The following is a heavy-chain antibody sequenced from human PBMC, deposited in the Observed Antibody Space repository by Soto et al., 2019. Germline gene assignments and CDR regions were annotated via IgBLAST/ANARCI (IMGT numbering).Heavy chain of an antibody. Sequence: QLQLQESGPGLVKPSETLSLTCTVSGGSISSSSYYWGWIRQPPGKGLEWIGSIYYSGSTYYNPSLKSRVTTSVDTSKNQFYMKLSSVTAAEKAVYYCARRPRYSSSWYFDYWGQGTLVTVSS. V-gene: IGHV4-39*01. CDR1: GGSISSSSYY. CDR2: IYYSGST. J-gene: IGHJ4*02. CDR3: ARRPRYSSSWYFDY. D-gene: IGHD6-13*01.